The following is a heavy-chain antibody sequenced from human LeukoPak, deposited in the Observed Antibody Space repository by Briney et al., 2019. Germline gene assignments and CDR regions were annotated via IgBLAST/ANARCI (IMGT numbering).Heavy chain of an antibody. J-gene: IGHJ4*02. V-gene: IGHV1-69*06. D-gene: IGHD2-2*01. CDR3: ARGWRYQLRRDEYYFDY. CDR2: IIPIFGTA. CDR1: GGTFSSYA. Sequence: GSSVKVSCKASGGTFSSYAISWVRQAPGQGLEWMGGIIPIFGTANYAQKFQGRVTITADKSTSTAYMELSSLRSEGTAVYYCARGWRYQLRRDEYYFDYWGQGTLVTVSS.